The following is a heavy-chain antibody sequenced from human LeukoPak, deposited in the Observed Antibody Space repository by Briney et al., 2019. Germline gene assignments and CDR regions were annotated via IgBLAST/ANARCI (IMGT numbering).Heavy chain of an antibody. D-gene: IGHD5-12*01. V-gene: IGHV1-69*05. Sequence: GASVKVSCKASGGTFSTFGISWVRQAPGQGLEWMGGIIPMSGTVNNAQKLQGRVTMTTDTSTSTAYMELRSLRSDDTAVYYCARTSHYVDIAATIPYGIYYFDYWGQGTLVTVSS. J-gene: IGHJ4*02. CDR3: ARTSHYVDIAATIPYGIYYFDY. CDR1: GGTFSTFG. CDR2: IIPMSGTV.